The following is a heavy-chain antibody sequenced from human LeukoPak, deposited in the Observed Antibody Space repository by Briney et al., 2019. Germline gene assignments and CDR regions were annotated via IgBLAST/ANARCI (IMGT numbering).Heavy chain of an antibody. CDR1: GFTFNSYT. Sequence: GGSLRLSCTACGFTFNSYTMSWARQAPGKGLEWVSAISGSGDSTYYADSVKGRFTISRDNSKNTLYLQMNSLRAEDTAVYDCAKSRANDVYTYVYYFDYWGQGSLVTVSS. CDR2: ISGSGDST. CDR3: AKSRANDVYTYVYYFDY. J-gene: IGHJ4*02. D-gene: IGHD5-24*01. V-gene: IGHV3-23*01.